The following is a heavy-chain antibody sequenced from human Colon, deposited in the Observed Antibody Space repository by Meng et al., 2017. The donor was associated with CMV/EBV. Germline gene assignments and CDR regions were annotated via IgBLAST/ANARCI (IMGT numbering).Heavy chain of an antibody. D-gene: IGHD3-9*01. CDR2: INSDGSST. J-gene: IGHJ4*02. CDR1: GFTFSSYW. Sequence: GESLKIYCAASGFTFSSYWVHWVRQAPGKGLVWVSRINSDGSSTSYADSVKGRFTISRDNAKNTLYLQMNSLRAEDTAVYYCARESDYDILTGYWYYFDYWGQGTLVTVSS. V-gene: IGHV3-74*01. CDR3: ARESDYDILTGYWYYFDY.